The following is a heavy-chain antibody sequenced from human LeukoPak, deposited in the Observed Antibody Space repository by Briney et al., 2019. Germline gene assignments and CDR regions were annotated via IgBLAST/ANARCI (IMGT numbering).Heavy chain of an antibody. CDR3: ARGISVRDGYNLLYYFDY. D-gene: IGHD5-24*01. V-gene: IGHV4-34*01. J-gene: IGHJ4*02. CDR1: GGSFSGYY. Sequence: PSETLSLTCAVYGGSFSGYYWSWIRQPPGKGLEWIGEINHSGSTNYNPSLKSRVTISVDTSKNQFSLKLSSVTAADTAVYYCARGISVRDGYNLLYYFDYWGQGTLVTVSS. CDR2: INHSGST.